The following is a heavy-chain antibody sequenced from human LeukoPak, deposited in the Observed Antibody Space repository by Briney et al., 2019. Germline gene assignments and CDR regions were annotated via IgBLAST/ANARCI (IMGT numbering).Heavy chain of an antibody. CDR2: INPNSGGT. CDR1: GYTFTGYY. Sequence: ASVKVSCKASGYTFTGYYMHWVRQAPGQGLEWMGWINPNSGGTNYAQKFQGGVTMTRDTSISTAYMELSRLRSDDTAVYYCAREVSSGIAAPKGWFDPWGQGTLVTVSS. D-gene: IGHD6-13*01. J-gene: IGHJ5*02. V-gene: IGHV1-2*02. CDR3: AREVSSGIAAPKGWFDP.